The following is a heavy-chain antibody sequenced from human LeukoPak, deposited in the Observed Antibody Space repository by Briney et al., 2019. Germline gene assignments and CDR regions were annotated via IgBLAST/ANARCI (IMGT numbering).Heavy chain of an antibody. CDR1: GFSLTTSGMC. J-gene: IGHJ4*02. Sequence: SGPTLVNPTQTLTLTCTFSGFSLTTSGMCVSWIRQPPVKALEWLGLIDWDDDKSYSTSLKTRLTISKDTSKNQVVLTMTNMDPVDTATYYCARGSSHGFDYWGQGTLVTVSS. CDR3: ARGSSHGFDY. CDR2: IDWDDDK. V-gene: IGHV2-70*01.